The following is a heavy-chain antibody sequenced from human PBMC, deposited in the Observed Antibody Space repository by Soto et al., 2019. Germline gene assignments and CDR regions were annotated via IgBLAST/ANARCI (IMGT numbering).Heavy chain of an antibody. D-gene: IGHD6-13*01. CDR3: ARRYSSSWSNWFDP. J-gene: IGHJ5*02. CDR2: MNHSGST. CDR1: GGSISSYY. Sequence: PSETLSLTCTVSGGSISSYYWSWIRQPPGKGLEWIGEMNHSGSTNYNPSLKSRVTISVDTSKNQFSLKLSSVTAADTAVYYCARRYSSSWSNWFDPWGQGTLVTV. V-gene: IGHV4-59*12.